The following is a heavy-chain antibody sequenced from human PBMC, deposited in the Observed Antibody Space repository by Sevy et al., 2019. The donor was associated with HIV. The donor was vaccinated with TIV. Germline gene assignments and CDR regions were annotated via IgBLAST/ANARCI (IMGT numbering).Heavy chain of an antibody. CDR3: ARYGGYIDH. V-gene: IGHV3-7*01. Sequence: GGSLRLSCAASGFTFSIYYMTWARQAPGKGLEWVANIKSDGSDKYYVDSVKGRFTISRDNAKNSLYLQMNSLTAEDTAVYYCARYGGYIDHWGHGTPVTVSS. D-gene: IGHD2-15*01. J-gene: IGHJ4*01. CDR2: IKSDGSDK. CDR1: GFTFSIYY.